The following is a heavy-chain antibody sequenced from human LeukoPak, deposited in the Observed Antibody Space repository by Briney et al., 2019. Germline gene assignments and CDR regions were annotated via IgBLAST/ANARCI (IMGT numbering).Heavy chain of an antibody. J-gene: IGHJ2*01. V-gene: IGHV4-4*07. Sequence: SETLSLTCTVSGGSISSYYWSCIRQPAGKGLEWIGLIYTTGSTNYNPSLKSRVTMSVDTSKNQFSLKLSSVTAADTAVYYCARVYYSNSYDYWYFDLWGRGTLVTVSS. CDR2: IYTTGST. CDR3: ARVYYSNSYDYWYFDL. D-gene: IGHD6-13*01. CDR1: GGSISSYY.